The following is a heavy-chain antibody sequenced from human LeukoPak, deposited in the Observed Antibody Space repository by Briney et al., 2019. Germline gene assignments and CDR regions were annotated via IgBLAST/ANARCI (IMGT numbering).Heavy chain of an antibody. J-gene: IGHJ4*02. D-gene: IGHD4-17*01. CDR2: IYYSGST. V-gene: IGHV4-59*08. CDR3: ARHPRSDYGDYVPHYNFDY. Sequence: SETLSLTCTVSGGSIGHYYWSWIRQPPGKGLEWIGYIYYSGSTYYNPSLKSRVTISVDTSKNQFSLKLSSVTAADSAVYYCARHPRSDYGDYVPHYNFDYWGQGTLVTVSS. CDR1: GGSIGHYY.